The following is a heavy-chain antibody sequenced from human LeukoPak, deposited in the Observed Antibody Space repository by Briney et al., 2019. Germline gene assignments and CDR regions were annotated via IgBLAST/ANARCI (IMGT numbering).Heavy chain of an antibody. J-gene: IGHJ4*02. CDR1: GGSFSGYY. V-gene: IGHV4-34*01. CDR3: ARDGLNYDSDGSLQ. Sequence: PSETLSLTCAVYGGSFSGYYWSWIRQPPGKGLEWIGEINHSGSTNYNPSLKSRVTISVDTSKNQFSLKLSSVTAADTAVYYCARDGLNYDSDGSLQWGQGTLVTVSS. CDR2: INHSGST. D-gene: IGHD3-22*01.